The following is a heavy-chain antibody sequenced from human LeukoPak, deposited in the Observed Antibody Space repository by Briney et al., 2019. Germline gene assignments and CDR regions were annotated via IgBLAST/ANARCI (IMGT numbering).Heavy chain of an antibody. J-gene: IGHJ5*02. D-gene: IGHD1-26*01. CDR2: IYTSGST. Sequence: SETLSLTCTVSGGSISSGSYYWSWIRHPAGKGLEWIGRIYTSGSTNYNPSLKSRVTISVDTSKNQFSLKLSSVTAADTAVYYCARGHLRIVGAIWFDPWGQGTLVTVSS. CDR3: ARGHLRIVGAIWFDP. CDR1: GGSISSGSYY. V-gene: IGHV4-61*02.